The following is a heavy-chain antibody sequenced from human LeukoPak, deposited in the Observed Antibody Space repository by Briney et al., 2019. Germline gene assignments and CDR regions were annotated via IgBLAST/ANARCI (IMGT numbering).Heavy chain of an antibody. J-gene: IGHJ5*02. D-gene: IGHD3-10*01. CDR3: VRSHNPGGWFDP. Sequence: GGSLRLSCAASEFTLRNYWMSWVRQAPGKGLEWVATIKEDGSEKYYVDSVKGRFTISRENAKNSLYLQMNSLRAEDTSLYYCVRSHNPGGWFDPWGQGTLVTVSS. V-gene: IGHV3-7*01. CDR1: EFTLRNYW. CDR2: IKEDGSEK.